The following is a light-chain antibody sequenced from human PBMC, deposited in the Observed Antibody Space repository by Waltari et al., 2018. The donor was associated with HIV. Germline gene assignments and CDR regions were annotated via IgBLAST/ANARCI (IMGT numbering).Light chain of an antibody. CDR2: EVS. Sequence: QSDLTQPASVSGSPGQSITISCTGTSSDVGGYNYVSWYQQHSGKAPKLMIYEVSNRPSGVSNRFSGSKSSNTASLTISGLQAEDEAYYYCSSYTGTSTHVVFGGGTKLTVL. J-gene: IGLJ2*01. CDR1: SSDVGGYNY. V-gene: IGLV2-14*01. CDR3: SSYTGTSTHVV.